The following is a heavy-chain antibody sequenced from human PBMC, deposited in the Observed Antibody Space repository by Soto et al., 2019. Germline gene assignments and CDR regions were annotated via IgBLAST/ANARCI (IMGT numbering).Heavy chain of an antibody. CDR3: VSDRGYGHASVPYS. CDR2: ISYDGSLQ. Sequence: QAQLVESGGGVVQPGRSLRLSCAASGFAFSSYGMNWVCQAPGTGLEWVAVISYDGSLQHYADSVKGRFTISRDNSKNMVLLQISSLRAEDTAVYYCVSDRGYGHASVPYSWGQGTLVSVSS. V-gene: IGHV3-30*03. J-gene: IGHJ4*02. CDR1: GFAFSSYG. D-gene: IGHD5-18*01.